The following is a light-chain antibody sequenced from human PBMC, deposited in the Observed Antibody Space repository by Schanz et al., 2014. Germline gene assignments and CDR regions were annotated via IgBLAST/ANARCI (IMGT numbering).Light chain of an antibody. CDR3: QQYGSSPGT. CDR1: QSVSRN. CDR2: GTS. J-gene: IGKJ1*01. V-gene: IGKV3-20*01. Sequence: EIVLTQSPGTLSVSPGERATLSCRASQSVSRNLAWYQQKPGQPPRLLIYGTSSRATGIPDRFSGSGSGTDFTLTITRLEPEDFAVYYCQQYGSSPGTFGQGTKVEIK.